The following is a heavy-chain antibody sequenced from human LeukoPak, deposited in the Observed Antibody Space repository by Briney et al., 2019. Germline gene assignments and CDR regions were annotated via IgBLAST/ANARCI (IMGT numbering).Heavy chain of an antibody. Sequence: SETLSLTCTVSGGSISSSSYYWSWIRQPPGKGLEWIGYIYYSGSINYSPSLKSRVAMSVDTSKNQFSLKLRSVTAADTAVYYCARSDGYSTNFDYWGQGTLVTVSS. CDR2: IYYSGSI. CDR1: GGSISSSSYY. J-gene: IGHJ4*02. D-gene: IGHD5-24*01. V-gene: IGHV4-61*01. CDR3: ARSDGYSTNFDY.